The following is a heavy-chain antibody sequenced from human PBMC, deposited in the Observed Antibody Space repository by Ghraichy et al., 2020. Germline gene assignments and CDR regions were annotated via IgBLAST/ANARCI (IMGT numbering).Heavy chain of an antibody. CDR1: GFAFSNYN. D-gene: IGHD3-16*01. CDR3: VRRPDYYMWGTSRPFDH. V-gene: IGHV3-64D*06. J-gene: IGHJ4*02. CDR2: ISSNGATT. Sequence: GGSLRLSCSASGFAFSNYNMYWVRQAPGKGLECVSGISSNGATTYYADSVKGRFTISRDNPKNTLYFQVSSLRADDTAVYDCVRRPDYYMWGTSRPFDHGGQGTVVT.